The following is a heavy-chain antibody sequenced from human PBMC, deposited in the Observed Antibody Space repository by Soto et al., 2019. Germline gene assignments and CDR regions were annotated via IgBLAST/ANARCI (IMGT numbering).Heavy chain of an antibody. CDR2: INPNSGGT. D-gene: IGHD1-7*01. CDR3: ARAPWGPLGTTYDY. Sequence: ASVKVSCKASGYTFTGYYMHWVRQAPGQGLEWMGWINPNSGGTNYAQKFQGWVTMTRDTSISTAYMELSRLRSDDTAVYYCARAPWGPLGTTYDYWGQGTLVTVSS. J-gene: IGHJ4*02. CDR1: GYTFTGYY. V-gene: IGHV1-2*04.